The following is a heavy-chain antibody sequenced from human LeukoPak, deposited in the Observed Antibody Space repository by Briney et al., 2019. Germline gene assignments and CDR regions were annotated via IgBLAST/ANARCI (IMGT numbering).Heavy chain of an antibody. CDR1: GFMFSDYW. CDR3: VKWGPYCSTHYCPALES. J-gene: IGHJ4*02. V-gene: IGHV3-7*01. D-gene: IGHD4-4*01. Sequence: GGSLRLSCTASGFMFSDYWMSWVRQAQGKGPEWVANINPAGSQQYSVDSLKGRFTVSRDNAKESFYLQMNSLRAEDTAVYYCVKWGPYCSTHYCPALESWGQGTLVTVSS. CDR2: INPAGSQQ.